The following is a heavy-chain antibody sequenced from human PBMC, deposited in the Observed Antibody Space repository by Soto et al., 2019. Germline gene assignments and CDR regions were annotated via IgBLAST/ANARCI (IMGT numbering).Heavy chain of an antibody. Sequence: PSETLSLTCAVYGGSFSGYYWSWIRQPPGKGLEWIGEINHSGSTNYNPSLKSRVTISVDTSKNQFSLKLSSVTAADTAVYYRARGGPLFCSGGSCPAGWFDPWGQGTLVTVSS. CDR3: ARGGPLFCSGGSCPAGWFDP. D-gene: IGHD2-15*01. V-gene: IGHV4-34*01. CDR1: GGSFSGYY. J-gene: IGHJ5*02. CDR2: INHSGST.